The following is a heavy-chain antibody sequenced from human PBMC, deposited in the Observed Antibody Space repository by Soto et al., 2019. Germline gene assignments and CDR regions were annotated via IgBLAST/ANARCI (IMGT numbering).Heavy chain of an antibody. J-gene: IGHJ4*02. CDR2: IYYSGST. Sequence: QVQLQESGPGLVKPSQTLSLTCTVSGGSISSGGYYWSWIRQHPGKGLEWIGYIYYSGSTYYNPSHKGLVTTSVDTSTNRVSRKQSSVTAADTAVYYCARGPRPYGSGSYFLWGQGTLVTVSS. CDR3: ARGPRPYGSGSYFL. V-gene: IGHV4-31*01. D-gene: IGHD3-10*01. CDR1: GGSISSGGYY.